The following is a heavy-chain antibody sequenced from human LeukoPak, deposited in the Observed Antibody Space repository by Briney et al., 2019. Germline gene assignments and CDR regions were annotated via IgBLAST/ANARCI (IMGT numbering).Heavy chain of an antibody. J-gene: IGHJ4*02. Sequence: GASVKGSCKASGYTFTSYYMHWVRQAPGKGLEGMGIIKPSGGSTSYAQKFQGRLTMTRDTSTSTVYMELSSLRSEDTAVYYCARAGTQTKKRWLQPPNHFDYWGQGTLVTVSS. CDR2: IKPSGGST. V-gene: IGHV1-46*01. CDR3: ARAGTQTKKRWLQPPNHFDY. D-gene: IGHD5-24*01. CDR1: GYTFTSYY.